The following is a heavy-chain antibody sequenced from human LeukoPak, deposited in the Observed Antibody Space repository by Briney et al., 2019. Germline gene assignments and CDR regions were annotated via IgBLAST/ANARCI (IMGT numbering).Heavy chain of an antibody. CDR2: ISYDGSNK. J-gene: IGHJ5*02. D-gene: IGHD1-26*01. CDR1: GFTFSSYA. V-gene: IGHV3-30-3*01. Sequence: GGSLRLPCAASGFTFSSYAMHWVRRAPGKGLEWVAVISYDGSNKYYADSVKGRFTISRDNSKNTLYLQMNSLRAEDTAVYYCAREWEGIPFDPWGQGTLVTVSS. CDR3: AREWEGIPFDP.